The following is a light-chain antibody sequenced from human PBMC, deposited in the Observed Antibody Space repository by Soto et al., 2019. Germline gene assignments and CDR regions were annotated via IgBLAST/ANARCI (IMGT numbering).Light chain of an antibody. CDR1: QGMRKD. J-gene: IGKJ3*01. V-gene: IGKV1-17*01. Sequence: IQMTQSPSTLSAAIGDRLTITCRASQGMRKDLGWYQQKPRKAPQRLISTASTLQSGVPSRFSRSGSGTPSTLTISSPQPADFPTYYCLQYNNYPLTFGPGTTADLK. CDR3: LQYNNYPLT. CDR2: TAS.